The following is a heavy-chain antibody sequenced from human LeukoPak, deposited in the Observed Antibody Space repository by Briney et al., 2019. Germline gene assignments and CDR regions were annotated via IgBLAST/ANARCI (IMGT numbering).Heavy chain of an antibody. Sequence: GGSLRLSCAASGFIVSSYHMTWVRQAPGKGLECVSVIYSGASTYYADSVKGRFTISRDNPKNTVCLQMNSLSAGDTAVYYCARAYGSGTYYFDYWGQGTLVTVSS. CDR1: GFIVSSYH. J-gene: IGHJ4*02. CDR2: IYSGAST. CDR3: ARAYGSGTYYFDY. V-gene: IGHV3-53*01. D-gene: IGHD3-10*01.